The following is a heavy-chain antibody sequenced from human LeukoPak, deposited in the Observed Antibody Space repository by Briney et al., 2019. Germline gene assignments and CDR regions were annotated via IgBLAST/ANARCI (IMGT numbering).Heavy chain of an antibody. D-gene: IGHD7-27*01. Sequence: GRSLRLSCAASGFTFSDYYMSWIRQAPGKGLYWVSYISSSGSIIYYADSVKGRFTISRDNAKNSLHLQMNSLRAEDTAVYYCARAQLGTSGAFDIWGQGTMVTVSS. V-gene: IGHV3-11*01. CDR1: GFTFSDYY. CDR2: ISSSGSII. J-gene: IGHJ3*02. CDR3: ARAQLGTSGAFDI.